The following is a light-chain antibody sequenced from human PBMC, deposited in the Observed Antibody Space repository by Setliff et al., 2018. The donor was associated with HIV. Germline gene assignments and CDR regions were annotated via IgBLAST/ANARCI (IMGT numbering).Light chain of an antibody. J-gene: IGLJ1*01. CDR2: DIS. CDR3: GTWDSSLSAL. CDR1: SSNIGNDS. Sequence: QSALTQPPSVSAAPGQKVTISCSGSSSNIGNDSVSWYRHLPGTAPKLLIYDISDRPSGIPDRFSGSESGTSATLRITGLQTGDEAAYYCGTWDSSLSALFGTGTKVTVL. V-gene: IGLV1-51*01.